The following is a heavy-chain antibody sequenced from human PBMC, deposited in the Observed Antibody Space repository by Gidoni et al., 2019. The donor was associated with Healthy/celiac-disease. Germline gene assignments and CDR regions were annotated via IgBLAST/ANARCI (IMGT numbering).Heavy chain of an antibody. J-gene: IGHJ6*02. Sequence: QVQLVQSGAEVKKPGSSVKVSCKAAGGTFSSYAISWVRQAPGQGLEWMGGIIPIFGIANYAQKFQGRVTITADKSTSTAYMELSSLRSEDTAVYYCARDNSIAVAGSYYYYYGMDVWGQGTTVTVSS. V-gene: IGHV1-69*17. D-gene: IGHD6-19*01. CDR2: IIPIFGIA. CDR1: GGTFSSYA. CDR3: ARDNSIAVAGSYYYYYGMDV.